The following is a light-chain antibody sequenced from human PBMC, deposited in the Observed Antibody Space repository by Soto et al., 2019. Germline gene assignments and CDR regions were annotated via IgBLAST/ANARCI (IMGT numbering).Light chain of an antibody. V-gene: IGKV3-11*01. CDR2: DAS. CDR3: QQRSNWPPSIT. CDR1: QSVSSNY. J-gene: IGKJ5*01. Sequence: EIVLTQSPGTLSSSPGERITLSCRASQSVSSNYLAWYQQKPGQAPRLLIYDASNRATGIPARFSGSGSGTDFTLTISSLEPEDFAVYYCQQRSNWPPSITFGQGTRLEIK.